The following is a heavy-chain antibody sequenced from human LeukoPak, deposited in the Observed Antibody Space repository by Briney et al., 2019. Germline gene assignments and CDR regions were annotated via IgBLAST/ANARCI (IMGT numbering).Heavy chain of an antibody. CDR3: AIGFYGFSY. J-gene: IGHJ4*02. CDR2: INSDGSST. D-gene: IGHD3-3*01. Sequence: GGSLRLSCAASGLSFSTYWMHWVRQAPVKGLVWVSRINSDGSSTSYADSVKGRVIISRDSARNTLYLQVNSLRAEDTAVYYCAIGFYGFSYWGQGTLVTVSS. CDR1: GLSFSTYW. V-gene: IGHV3-74*01.